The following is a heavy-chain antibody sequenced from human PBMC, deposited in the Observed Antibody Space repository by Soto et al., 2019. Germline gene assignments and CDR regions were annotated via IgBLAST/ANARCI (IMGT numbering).Heavy chain of an antibody. Sequence: ASVKVSCKASAYTFTNYYIHWVRQAPGQGLEWMGWINPNSGGTNYAQKFQGRVTVTRDTPTSTAYMELSRLTSDDTAVYYCARSLTEGYCTITGCYTRPLYGMDVWGQGTTVTVSS. D-gene: IGHD2-2*02. CDR1: AYTFTNYY. J-gene: IGHJ6*02. V-gene: IGHV1-2*02. CDR3: ARSLTEGYCTITGCYTRPLYGMDV. CDR2: INPNSGGT.